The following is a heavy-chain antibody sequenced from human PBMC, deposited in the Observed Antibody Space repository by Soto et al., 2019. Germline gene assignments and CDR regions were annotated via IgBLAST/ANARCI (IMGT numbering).Heavy chain of an antibody. CDR3: AKEAEYCSGGSCYSGAFDY. CDR2: ISGSGGST. J-gene: IGHJ4*02. V-gene: IGHV3-23*01. D-gene: IGHD2-15*01. Sequence: EVQLLESGGGLVQPGGSLRLSCAASGFTFSSYAMSWVRQAPGKGLEWVSAISGSGGSTYYADSVKGRFTISRDNSKNTLYLQMNSLRAEDTAVYHCAKEAEYCSGGSCYSGAFDYWGQGTLVTVSS. CDR1: GFTFSSYA.